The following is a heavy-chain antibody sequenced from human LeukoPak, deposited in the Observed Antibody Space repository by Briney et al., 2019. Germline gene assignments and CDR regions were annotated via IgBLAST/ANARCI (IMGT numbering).Heavy chain of an antibody. CDR2: TSGNGGTT. J-gene: IGHJ4*02. CDR3: ARLESSGWYRFDC. CDR1: GLTFSNYA. D-gene: IGHD6-19*01. V-gene: IGHV3-23*01. Sequence: PGGSLRLSCAASGLTFSNYAMSWVRQAPGKGLEWVSHTSGNGGTTYYADSVKGRFTISRDNSKNSLYLQMNSLRVEDTGLYYCARLESSGWYRFDCWGQGTLVTVSS.